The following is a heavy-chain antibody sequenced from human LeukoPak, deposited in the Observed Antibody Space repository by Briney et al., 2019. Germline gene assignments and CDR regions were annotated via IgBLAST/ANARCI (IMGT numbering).Heavy chain of an antibody. CDR1: GFTFSSYA. CDR2: LSGSGNTV. Sequence: PGGSPRLSCAASGFTFSSYAMTWVRQAPGKGLEWVSALSGSGNTVYYANSVKGRFAISRDNSKNSLSLQMNNLRGEDTALYYCAKFYAPSGGNSGWPWVIDNWGQGTLVTVSP. J-gene: IGHJ4*02. V-gene: IGHV3-23*01. CDR3: AKFYAPSGGNSGWPWVIDN. D-gene: IGHD6-25*01.